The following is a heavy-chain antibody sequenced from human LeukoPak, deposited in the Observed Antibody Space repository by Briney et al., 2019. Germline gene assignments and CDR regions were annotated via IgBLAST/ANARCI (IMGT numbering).Heavy chain of an antibody. Sequence: PGGSLRLSCTASGFTFGDYAMSWVRQAPGKGLEWVGFIRSKAYGGTTEYAASVKGRFTISRDDSKSIAYLQMNSLKTEDTAVYYCTRGYYDILTGYYKAWPAFDYWGQGTLVTVSS. CDR2: IRSKAYGGTT. V-gene: IGHV3-49*04. D-gene: IGHD3-9*01. CDR3: TRGYYDILTGYYKAWPAFDY. CDR1: GFTFGDYA. J-gene: IGHJ4*02.